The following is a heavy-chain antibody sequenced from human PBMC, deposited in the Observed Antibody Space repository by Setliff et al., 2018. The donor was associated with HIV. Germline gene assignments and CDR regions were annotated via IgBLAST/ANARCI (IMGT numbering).Heavy chain of an antibody. V-gene: IGHV4-38-2*01. D-gene: IGHD5-12*01. CDR2: VYHTGST. CDR3: ARQPLYNDYDWRSYYFDY. CDR1: GYSMSSGYY. J-gene: IGHJ4*02. Sequence: SETLSFTCGVSGYSMSSGYYWGWIRQPPGKGLEWIGNVYHTGSTYYSPSLNSRFTISVDTSKNQFSLKLRSVTAADTAVYYCARQPLYNDYDWRSYYFDYWGQGSLVTV.